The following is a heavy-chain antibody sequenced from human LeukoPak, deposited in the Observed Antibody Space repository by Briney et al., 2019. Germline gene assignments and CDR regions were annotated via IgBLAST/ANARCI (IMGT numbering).Heavy chain of an antibody. Sequence: PGRSLRLSCAASGFTFSSYSMHWVRQAPGKGLEWVAVISYDGSNKYYADSVKGRFTISRDNSKNTLYLQMNSLRAEDTAVYYCAKALPRCCSSTSCYPQLFGYWDQGTLVTVSS. CDR2: ISYDGSNK. CDR3: AKALPRCCSSTSCYPQLFGY. D-gene: IGHD2-2*01. J-gene: IGHJ4*02. CDR1: GFTFSSYS. V-gene: IGHV3-30*18.